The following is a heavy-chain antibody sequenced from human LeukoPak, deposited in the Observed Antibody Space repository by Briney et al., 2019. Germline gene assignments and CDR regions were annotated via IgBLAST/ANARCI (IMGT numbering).Heavy chain of an antibody. CDR2: IIPDTGGT. D-gene: IGHD2-15*01. CDR1: GYSFTAYY. J-gene: IGHJ5*02. CDR3: ATACGGKSCHLNA. V-gene: IGHV1-2*02. Sequence: ASVKVSCKASGYSFTAYYIHWVRQAPGQGLEWMGWIIPDTGGTKYGQKFQGRVTMTRDTSIRTAYMELNNLRYDYTAVYYCATACGGKSCHLNAWGQGTLVTVSS.